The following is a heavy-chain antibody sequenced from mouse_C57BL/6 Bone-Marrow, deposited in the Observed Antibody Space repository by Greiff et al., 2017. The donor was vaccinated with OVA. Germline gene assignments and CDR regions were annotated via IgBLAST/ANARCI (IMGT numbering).Heavy chain of an antibody. CDR3: TTPPYYYGSSYWFAY. J-gene: IGHJ3*01. Sequence: EVQLQQSGAELVRPGASVKLSCTASGFNIKDDYMHWVKQRPEQGLEWIGWIDPENGDTEYAPKFQGKATITADTSSNTAYLQLSSLTSEDTAVYYCTTPPYYYGSSYWFAYWGQGTLVTVSA. CDR2: IDPENGDT. V-gene: IGHV14-4*01. CDR1: GFNIKDDY. D-gene: IGHD1-1*01.